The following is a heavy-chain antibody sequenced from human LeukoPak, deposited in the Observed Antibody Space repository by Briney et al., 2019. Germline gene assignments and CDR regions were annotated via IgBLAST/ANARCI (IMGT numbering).Heavy chain of an antibody. CDR3: AKFTHYHGMDV. V-gene: IGHV4-59*01. CDR1: GGSISSYY. CDR2: IYYSGNT. J-gene: IGHJ6*04. Sequence: SETLSLTWTVSGGSISSYYWSWIRQPPGKGLAWIGYIYYSGNTNYNPSLKSRVTISVDTSKNQFSLKLSSVTAADTAVYYCAKFTHYHGMDVWGKGTTVTVSS.